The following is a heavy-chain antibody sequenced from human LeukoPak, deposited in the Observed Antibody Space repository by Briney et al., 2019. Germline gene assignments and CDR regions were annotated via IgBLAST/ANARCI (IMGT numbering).Heavy chain of an antibody. CDR3: ARDSGSNFDY. V-gene: IGHV4-59*01. J-gene: IGHJ4*02. CDR2: IYYSGST. D-gene: IGHD2-15*01. Sequence: SETLSLTCTVSGVSISGYYWNWIRQPPGKGLEWIGYIYYSGSTNYNPSLKSRVTMSLDTSKNQFSLKLSSVTAADTAVYHCARDSGSNFDYWGQGTLVTVSS. CDR1: GVSISGYY.